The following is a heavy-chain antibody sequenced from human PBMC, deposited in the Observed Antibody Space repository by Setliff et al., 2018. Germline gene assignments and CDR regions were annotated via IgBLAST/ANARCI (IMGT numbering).Heavy chain of an antibody. CDR1: GYTFSTYG. Sequence: GASVKVSCKDSGYTFSTYGISWVRQAPGQGLEWMGWISAYNGNTNYAQRFQGRVTMTTDTSTSTAYMELSRLTSEDTAVYYCALEYSNSSPTVYYYMDVWGKGTTVTVSS. D-gene: IGHD6-6*01. J-gene: IGHJ6*03. CDR3: ALEYSNSSPTVYYYMDV. V-gene: IGHV1-18*01. CDR2: ISAYNGNT.